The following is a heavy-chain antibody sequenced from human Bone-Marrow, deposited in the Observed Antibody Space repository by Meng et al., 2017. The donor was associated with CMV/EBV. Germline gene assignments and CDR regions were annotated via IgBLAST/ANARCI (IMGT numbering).Heavy chain of an antibody. J-gene: IGHJ4*01. CDR2: INWNSGSI. D-gene: IGHD3-16*02. CDR1: GFTVSSNY. V-gene: IGHV3-9*01. Sequence: SLKISCAASGFTVSSNYMSWVRQAPGKGLEWVSGINWNSGSIGYADSVKGRFTISRDNAKKSLYLEMNSLRGEDAALYYCAKDMGHDYIWGSFRTVGYFDYWGHGTLVTVYS. CDR3: AKDMGHDYIWGSFRTVGYFDY.